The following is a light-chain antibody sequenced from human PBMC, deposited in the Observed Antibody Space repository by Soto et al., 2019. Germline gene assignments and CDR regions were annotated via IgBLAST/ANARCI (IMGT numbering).Light chain of an antibody. CDR2: DTS. Sequence: QAVVTQEASLTVSPGVTVTLTCGCSTGDVISGHYPYWFQQKPGQAPRTMIYDTSNKHSWTPARFSGSLIAGNAALTLSGAPPEDEAEYYYLLSYSGVSTWVFGGGTKLTVL. CDR1: TGDVISGHY. J-gene: IGLJ3*02. CDR3: LLSYSGVSTWV. V-gene: IGLV7-46*01.